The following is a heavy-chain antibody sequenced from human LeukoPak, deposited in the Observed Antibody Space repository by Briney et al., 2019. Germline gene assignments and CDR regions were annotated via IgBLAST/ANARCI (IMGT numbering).Heavy chain of an antibody. D-gene: IGHD3-10*01. CDR2: IYYSGST. CDR1: GGSISSYY. V-gene: IGHV4-59*08. Sequence: SETLSLTCTVSGGSISSYYWSWIRQPPGKGLEWIGYIYYSGSTNYNPSLKSRVTISVDTSKNQFSLKLSSVTAADTAVYYCARHYSGRGFYFDYWGQGTLVTVSS. J-gene: IGHJ4*02. CDR3: ARHYSGRGFYFDY.